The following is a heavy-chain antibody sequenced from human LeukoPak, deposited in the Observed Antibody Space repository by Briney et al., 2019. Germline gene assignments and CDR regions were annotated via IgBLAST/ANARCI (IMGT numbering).Heavy chain of an antibody. V-gene: IGHV3-48*01. D-gene: IGHD6-6*01. J-gene: IGHJ6*03. Sequence: QAGGSLRLSCAASGFTFNTYIMNWVRQAPGKGLEWVSYIRNSTNAIYYADSVRGRFTISRDNSKNTLYVQINSLRAEDTAVFYCARGGSSSSWYYYMDVWGKGTTVIVSS. CDR1: GFTFNTYI. CDR3: ARGGSSSSWYYYMDV. CDR2: IRNSTNAI.